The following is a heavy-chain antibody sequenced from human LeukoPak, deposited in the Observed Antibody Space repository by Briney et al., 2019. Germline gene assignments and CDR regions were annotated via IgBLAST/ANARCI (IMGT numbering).Heavy chain of an antibody. CDR2: ISSSGSTI. J-gene: IGHJ3*02. Sequence: GSLRLSCAASGFTFSSYEMNWVRPAPGKGLEWVSHISSSGSTIYYADSVKGRFTISRDNAKNSLYLQMNSLRAEDTAVYYCASLPTGVPAADAFDIWGQGTMVTVSS. V-gene: IGHV3-48*03. D-gene: IGHD2-2*01. CDR1: GFTFSSYE. CDR3: ASLPTGVPAADAFDI.